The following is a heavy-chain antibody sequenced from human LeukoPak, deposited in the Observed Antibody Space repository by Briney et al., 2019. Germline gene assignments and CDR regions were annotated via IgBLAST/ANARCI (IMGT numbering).Heavy chain of an antibody. J-gene: IGHJ4*02. CDR3: ARDYHGSGSLTTFDY. CDR2: INPRGGSA. D-gene: IGHD3-10*01. V-gene: IGHV1-46*01. CDR1: GYTFTTYD. Sequence: ASVKVSCKASGYTFTTYDINWVRQATGQGLEWMGIINPRGGSASSAQKFQGRVTVTRDTSTSTVYMELSSLRSEDTAVYYCARDYHGSGSLTTFDYWGQGTLVTVSS.